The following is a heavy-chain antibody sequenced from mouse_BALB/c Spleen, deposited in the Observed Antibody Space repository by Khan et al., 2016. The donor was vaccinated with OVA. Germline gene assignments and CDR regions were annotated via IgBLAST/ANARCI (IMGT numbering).Heavy chain of an antibody. J-gene: IGHJ2*01. CDR2: ILPGTGNT. Sequence: QVQLQQSGAELMKPGASVKISCEATGYAFRSYWIEWVKQRPGHGLEWVGEILPGTGNTKYNEKFEGKATITADTSSNTAHLQLSSLTSEDSAVYYCTSPSSADYWCQGTTLTVSS. CDR1: GYAFRSYW. D-gene: IGHD6-1*01. V-gene: IGHV1-9*01. CDR3: TSPSSADY.